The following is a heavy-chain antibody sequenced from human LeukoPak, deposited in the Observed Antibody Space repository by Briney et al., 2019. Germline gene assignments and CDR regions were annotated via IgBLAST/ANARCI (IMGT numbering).Heavy chain of an antibody. Sequence: GGSLRLSCAASEFTFRSYAMHWVRQAPGKGLEWVAVIAYDGTNKYYADSVKGRFTIPRDNSKNTVYLQMNSLRAEDTAIYYCAKNGDRGAYCTGGTCYPYFYYYMDVWGKGTTVTVSS. CDR2: IAYDGTNK. CDR3: AKNGDRGAYCTGGTCYPYFYYYMDV. D-gene: IGHD2-15*01. CDR1: EFTFRSYA. V-gene: IGHV3-30*04. J-gene: IGHJ6*03.